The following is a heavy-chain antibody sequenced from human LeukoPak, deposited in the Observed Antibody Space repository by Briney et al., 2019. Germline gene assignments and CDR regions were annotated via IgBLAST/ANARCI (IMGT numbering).Heavy chain of an antibody. V-gene: IGHV3-21*01. J-gene: IGHJ5*02. Sequence: KAGGSLRLSCAASGFTFSSYSMNWVRQAPGKGLEWVSSISSSSSYIYYADSVKGRFTISRDNAKNSLYLQMNSLRAEDTAVYYCARDRIAAAGNNWFDPWGQGTLVTVSS. D-gene: IGHD6-13*01. CDR1: GFTFSSYS. CDR3: ARDRIAAAGNNWFDP. CDR2: ISSSSSYI.